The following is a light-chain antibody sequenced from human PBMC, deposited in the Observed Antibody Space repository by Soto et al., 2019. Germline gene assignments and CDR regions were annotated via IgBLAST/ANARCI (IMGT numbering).Light chain of an antibody. CDR2: AAS. V-gene: IGKV1-39*01. CDR1: QSISNY. Sequence: DIQMTQSPSSLSASVGDRVTITCRASQSISNYLNWYQQKPGEAPKLLIYAASTLQHGVPSRFSGGGSGTEFILTISSLQPEDFATYYCQQSYSTPPDTFGQGTNLDIK. CDR3: QQSYSTPPDT. J-gene: IGKJ2*01.